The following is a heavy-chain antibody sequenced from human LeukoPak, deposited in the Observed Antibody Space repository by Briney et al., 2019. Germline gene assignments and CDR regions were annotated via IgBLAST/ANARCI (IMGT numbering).Heavy chain of an antibody. CDR1: GGSISTYY. Sequence: PSETLSLTCTVSGGSISTYYWNWIRQPPGKGLEWTGYIYYSGRTNYNPSLKSRVTISVDTSKNQFSLKLTSVTAADTAVYYCARDPPGHVAFDIWGQGTMVTVSS. J-gene: IGHJ3*02. CDR2: IYYSGRT. V-gene: IGHV4-59*01. CDR3: ARDPPGHVAFDI.